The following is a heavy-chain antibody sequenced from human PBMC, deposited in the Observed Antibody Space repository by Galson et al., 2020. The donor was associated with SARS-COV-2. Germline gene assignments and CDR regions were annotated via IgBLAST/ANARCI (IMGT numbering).Heavy chain of an antibody. J-gene: IGHJ6*02. Sequence: GGSLRLSCAASGFTFSSYAMSWVRPAPGKGLEWVSAISGSGGSTYYADSVKGRFTISRDNSKNTLYLQMNSLRAEDTAVYYCAKVRDGSGSYYPYYYYGMDVWGQGTTVTVSS. D-gene: IGHD3-10*01. CDR2: ISGSGGST. CDR3: AKVRDGSGSYYPYYYYGMDV. V-gene: IGHV3-23*01. CDR1: GFTFSSYA.